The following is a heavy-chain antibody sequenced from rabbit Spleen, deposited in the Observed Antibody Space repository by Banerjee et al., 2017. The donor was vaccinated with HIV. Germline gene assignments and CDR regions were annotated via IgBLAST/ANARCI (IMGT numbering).Heavy chain of an antibody. CDR3: ARDGGDGDWDL. Sequence: QEQLVESGGGLVQPGGSLKLSCKASGFDFSNYGVSWVRQAPGKGLEWIGCINTITGKAVYATWAKGRFTISKTSSTTVTLQMTSLTAADTATYFCARDGGDGDWDLWGPGTLVTVS. CDR2: INTITGKA. CDR1: GFDFSNYG. J-gene: IGHJ6*01. D-gene: IGHD2-1*01. V-gene: IGHV1S45*01.